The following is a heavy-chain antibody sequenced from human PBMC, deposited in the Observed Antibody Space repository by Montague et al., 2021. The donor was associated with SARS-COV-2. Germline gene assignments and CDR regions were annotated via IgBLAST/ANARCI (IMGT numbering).Heavy chain of an antibody. CDR2: MYETGNM. V-gene: IGHV4-4*09. Sequence: SETLSLTCTVSSGSLSNYYWSWIRQSPDKGLEWIDYMYETGNMIYNPSLRSRVSIPADTSKSQFSLRLTSVTAADSARYYCARNMAYWGQGVLVTV. D-gene: IGHD2/OR15-2a*01. CDR1: SGSLSNYY. J-gene: IGHJ4*02. CDR3: ARNMAY.